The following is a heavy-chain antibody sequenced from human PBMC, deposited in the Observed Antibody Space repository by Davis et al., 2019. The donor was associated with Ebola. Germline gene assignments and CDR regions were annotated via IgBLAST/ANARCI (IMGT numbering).Heavy chain of an antibody. V-gene: IGHV1-69*05. CDR2: IIPIFGTA. CDR1: GGTFSSYA. CDR3: ARSITMVRGVSWFDP. J-gene: IGHJ5*02. D-gene: IGHD3-10*01. Sequence: SVKVSCKASGGTFSSYAISWVRQAPGQGLEWMGGIIPIFGTANYAQKLQGRVTMTTDTSTSTAYMELRSLRSDDTAVYYCARSITMVRGVSWFDPWGQGTLVTVSS.